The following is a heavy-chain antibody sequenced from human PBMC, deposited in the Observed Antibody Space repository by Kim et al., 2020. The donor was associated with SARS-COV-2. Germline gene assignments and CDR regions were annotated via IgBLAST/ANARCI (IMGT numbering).Heavy chain of an antibody. D-gene: IGHD6-6*01. CDR3: ARXIEARXPSNXFDI. CDR2: XYYSGXT. J-gene: IGHJ3*02. V-gene: IGHV4-59*13. CDR1: GGSISSYY. Sequence: SETLSLTCTVSGGSISSYYWSWIRQPPGKGLXXIGXXYYSGXTNYNPSLKSRVTRXVDTSXNQLXXKLSSVTAAATAVXYCARXIEARXPSNXFDIWXKGTMVXVS.